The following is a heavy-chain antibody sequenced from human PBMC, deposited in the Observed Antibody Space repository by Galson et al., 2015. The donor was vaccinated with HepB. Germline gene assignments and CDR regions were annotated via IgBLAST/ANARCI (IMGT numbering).Heavy chain of an antibody. CDR1: GYIFTRYY. CDR3: TRDISDFEEWDPRTHAFDI. J-gene: IGHJ3*02. CDR2: INSYNGNR. V-gene: IGHV1-18*01. D-gene: IGHD1-26*01. Sequence: SVKVSCKGSGYIFTRYYIAWVRQAPGQGLEWMGCINSYNGNRKYAQKFQGRVTMTRDTSTNTVYMELRSLRSDDTAIYYCTRDISDFEEWDPRTHAFDIWGKGTLVTVSS.